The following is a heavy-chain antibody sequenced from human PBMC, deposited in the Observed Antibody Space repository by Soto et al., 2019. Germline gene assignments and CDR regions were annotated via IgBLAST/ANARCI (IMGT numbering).Heavy chain of an antibody. CDR3: VRSYCRDGVSCNRFHP. CDR2: INYSGTT. CDR1: GGSVTTY. J-gene: IGHJ5*02. Sequence: QVQLQESGPGLVKASETLSLTCPVSGGSVTTYWGWIRQPPGKGLEWIGYINYSGTTKYNSSLKSRVTISVDSSRNQFSLKLRSVTAADTAVYFCVRSYCRDGVSCNRFHPWGQGIRVTVSS. D-gene: IGHD2-8*01. V-gene: IGHV4-59*02.